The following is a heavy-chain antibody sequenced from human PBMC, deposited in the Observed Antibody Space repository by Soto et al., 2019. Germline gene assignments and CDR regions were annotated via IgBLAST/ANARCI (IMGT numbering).Heavy chain of an antibody. J-gene: IGHJ6*02. CDR1: GGTFSSYA. CDR3: ARGPTVTTYYSYGMDV. V-gene: IGHV1-69*01. Sequence: QVQLVQSGAEVKKPGSSVKVSCKASGGTFSSYAISWVRQAPGQGLEWMGGIIPIFGTANYAQKFQGRVTITADESTSTAYLELSSLRSEDTAVYYGARGPTVTTYYSYGMDVWGQGTTVTVSS. CDR2: IIPIFGTA. D-gene: IGHD4-17*01.